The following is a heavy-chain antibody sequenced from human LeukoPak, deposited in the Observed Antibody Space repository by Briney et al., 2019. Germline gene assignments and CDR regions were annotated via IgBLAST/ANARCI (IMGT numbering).Heavy chain of an antibody. D-gene: IGHD2-8*01. CDR1: GFTFSSCA. CDR2: ISVSGATT. Sequence: TGGSLRLSCAASGFTFSSCAMSWVRQAPGKGLEWVSSISVSGATTYYADSVKGRFTISGDNSKNTLYLQMNSLRAEDTALYYCAKHPGPYCTNGVCYLDYWGQGTLVTVSS. V-gene: IGHV3-23*01. CDR3: AKHPGPYCTNGVCYLDY. J-gene: IGHJ4*02.